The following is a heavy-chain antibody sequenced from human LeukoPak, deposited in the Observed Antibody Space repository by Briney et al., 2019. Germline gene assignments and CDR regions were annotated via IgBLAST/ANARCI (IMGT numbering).Heavy chain of an antibody. CDR1: GGSFSGYY. V-gene: IGHV4-34*01. J-gene: IGHJ4*02. CDR2: INHSGST. D-gene: IGHD2-8*01. Sequence: SETLSLTCAVYGGSFSGYYWSWIRQPPGKGLEWIGEINHSGSTNYNPSLKSRVTISVDTSKNQFSLKLSSVTAADTAVYYRARGVMGDYWGQGTLVTVSS. CDR3: ARGVMGDY.